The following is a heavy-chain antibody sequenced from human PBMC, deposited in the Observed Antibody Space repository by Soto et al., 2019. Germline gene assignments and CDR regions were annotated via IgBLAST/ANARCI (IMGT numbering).Heavy chain of an antibody. CDR2: IYSGGST. CDR1: WVTFISNY. J-gene: IGHJ6*02. D-gene: IGHD3-22*01. V-gene: IGHV3-53*01. CDR3: ARDKYYDSSPPSHYYYYGMDV. Sequence: PGGSLRLSCAASWVTFISNYISCVRQAPGKGLEWVSVIYSGGSTYYADSVKGRFTISRDSSKNTLYLQMNRLRAEDTAMYYCARDKYYDSSPPSHYYYYGMDVWGQGTTVTVSS.